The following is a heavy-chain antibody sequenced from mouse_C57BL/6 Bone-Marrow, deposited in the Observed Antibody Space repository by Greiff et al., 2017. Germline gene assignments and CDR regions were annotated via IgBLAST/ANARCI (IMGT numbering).Heavy chain of an antibody. J-gene: IGHJ3*01. CDR1: GFSLSTFGMG. CDR3: ARMRGPYYGSSYAY. D-gene: IGHD1-1*01. V-gene: IGHV8-8*01. Sequence: QVTLKVSGPGILQPSQTLSLTCSFSGFSLSTFGMGVGWIRQPSGKGLEWLAPIWWDDDKYYNPALKSLLTISKDTSENQVFLKIANVDTADTATYYCARMRGPYYGSSYAYWGQGTLVTVSA. CDR2: IWWDDDK.